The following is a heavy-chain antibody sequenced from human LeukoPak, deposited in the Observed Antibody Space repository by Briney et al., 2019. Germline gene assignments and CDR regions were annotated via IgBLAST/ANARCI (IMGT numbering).Heavy chain of an antibody. D-gene: IGHD5-12*01. CDR3: AREPGGAEYSGYDPFDF. CDR1: GDGVSSNSAA. Sequence: SQTLSLTCAISGDGVSSNSAAWSWIRQSPSRGLEWLGRTYYRSKRYNDYAVSLKSRITINPDTSKNQFSLQLNSVTPEDTAVYYCAREPGGAEYSGYDPFDFWGQGTLVTVSS. J-gene: IGHJ4*02. CDR2: TYYRSKRYN. V-gene: IGHV6-1*01.